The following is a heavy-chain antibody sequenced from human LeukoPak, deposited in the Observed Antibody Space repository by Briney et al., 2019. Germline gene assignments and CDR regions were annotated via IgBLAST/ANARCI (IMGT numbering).Heavy chain of an antibody. CDR2: INPSGGST. D-gene: IGHD5-12*01. CDR1: GYTFTSYY. J-gene: IGHJ5*02. Sequence: ASVKVSCKASGYTFTSYYMHWVRQAPGQGLEWMGIINPSGGSTSYAQKFQGRVTMTRDTSTSTVYMELSRLRSDDTAVYYCAREVVATKYWFDPWGQGTLVTVSS. CDR3: AREVVATKYWFDP. V-gene: IGHV1-46*01.